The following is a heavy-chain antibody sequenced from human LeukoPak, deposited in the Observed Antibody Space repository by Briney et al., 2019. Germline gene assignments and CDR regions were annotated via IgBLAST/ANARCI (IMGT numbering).Heavy chain of an antibody. J-gene: IGHJ6*02. CDR2: ISSSGSTI. CDR3: AREVPYYGMDV. CDR1: GCTFSSYE. V-gene: IGHV3-48*03. Sequence: PGGSLRLSCAASGCTFSSYERNWVRQAPGKGLEWVSYISSSGSTIYNAYSVKGSFTISRDNAKNSMYLQMNSLRAEDTAVYYCAREVPYYGMDVWGQGTTVTVSS.